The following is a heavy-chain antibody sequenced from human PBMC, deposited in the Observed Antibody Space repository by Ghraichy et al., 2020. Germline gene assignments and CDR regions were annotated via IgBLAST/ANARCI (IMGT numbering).Heavy chain of an antibody. CDR2: ISHDGFNR. D-gene: IGHD3-22*01. J-gene: IGHJ4*02. Sequence: GGSLRLSGAGSGFICSQLGRYWVRQAPRMGLEWVALISHDGFNRYYAESVEGRFTISRDNSKNTLYLQMSSLRPEDTAVYLCAKKFGAGSGYYYVGPAADYWGEGTLVTVSS. CDR1: GFICSQLG. CDR3: AKKFGAGSGYYYVGPAADY. V-gene: IGHV3-30*18.